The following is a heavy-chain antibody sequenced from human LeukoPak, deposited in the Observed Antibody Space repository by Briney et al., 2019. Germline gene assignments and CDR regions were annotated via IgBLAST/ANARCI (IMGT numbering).Heavy chain of an antibody. J-gene: IGHJ4*02. CDR2: ISSSSSYI. CDR3: ARADWDTAMIDY. Sequence: GGSLRLSCAASGFTFSSYSMNWVRQAPGKGLEWVSSISSSSSYIYYADSVKGRFTISRDNAKNSLYLQVNSLRAEDTAVYYCARADWDTAMIDYWGQGTLVTVSS. D-gene: IGHD5-18*01. CDR1: GFTFSSYS. V-gene: IGHV3-21*01.